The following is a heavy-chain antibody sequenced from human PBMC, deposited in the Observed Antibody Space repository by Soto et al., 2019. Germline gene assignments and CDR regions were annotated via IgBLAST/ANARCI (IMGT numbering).Heavy chain of an antibody. CDR1: GFTVSSNY. CDR2: IYSGGST. J-gene: IGHJ4*02. CDR3: GGEGGVAPPD. V-gene: IGHV3-66*01. D-gene: IGHD5-12*01. Sequence: EVHLVESGGGLVQPGGSLRLSCAASGFTVSSNYMSWVRQAPGKGLEWVSVIYSGGSTNYADSVKGRFTISRDNSKNTLYLKRNRRRAEDTAVYYGGGEGGVAPPDGGKGPLVTASS.